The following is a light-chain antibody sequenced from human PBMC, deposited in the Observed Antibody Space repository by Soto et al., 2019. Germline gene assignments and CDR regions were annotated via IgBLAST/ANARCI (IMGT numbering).Light chain of an antibody. V-gene: IGKV1-33*01. Sequence: DIQMTQSPSSLSASVGDRVTITCQASQDIKNYLNWYQQKPGKAPNLLIYDASNLKTGVPSRFSGSGSGTHFTFTISTLQPEDIATYYCQHYDHLPPLSFGGGTKVEIK. CDR3: QHYDHLPPLS. J-gene: IGKJ4*01. CDR2: DAS. CDR1: QDIKNY.